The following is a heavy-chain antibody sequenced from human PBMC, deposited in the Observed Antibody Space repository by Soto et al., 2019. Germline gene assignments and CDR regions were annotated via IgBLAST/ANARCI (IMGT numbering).Heavy chain of an antibody. CDR2: INPSGST. V-gene: IGHV1-46*01. CDR3: AREAGVAIFGVVSYYGMDV. Sequence: ASVKVSCKASGYNFSNYYIHWVRQAPGQGFEWMGIINPSGSTTYAQKFQGRVTLTRDTSTSTVYMELSRLISEDAAVYYCAREAGVAIFGVVSYYGMDVWG. D-gene: IGHD3-3*02. J-gene: IGHJ6*02. CDR1: GYNFSNYY.